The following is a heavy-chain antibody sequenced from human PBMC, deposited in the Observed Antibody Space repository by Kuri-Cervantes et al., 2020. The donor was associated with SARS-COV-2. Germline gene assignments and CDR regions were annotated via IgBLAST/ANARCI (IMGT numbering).Heavy chain of an antibody. CDR2: IWYDGSNK. D-gene: IGHD2-2*01. Sequence: GGSLRLSCAASGLTFSSYAMTWVRQAPGKGLEWVAVIWYDGSNKYCADSVKGRFTISRDNSKNTLYLQMNSLSAEDTAVYYCARDMACTSTSCYGFDYWGQGALVTVSS. CDR3: ARDMACTSTSCYGFDY. V-gene: IGHV3-33*08. CDR1: GLTFSSYA. J-gene: IGHJ4*02.